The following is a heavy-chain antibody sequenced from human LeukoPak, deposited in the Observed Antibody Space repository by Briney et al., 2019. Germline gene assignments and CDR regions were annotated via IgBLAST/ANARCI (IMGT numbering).Heavy chain of an antibody. V-gene: IGHV3-21*01. CDR3: ARGARGSGSYYGVDY. Sequence: GGSLRLSCAASGFTFSSYSMNWVCQAPGKGLEWVSSISSSSSYIYYADSVKGRFTISRDNAKDSLYLQMNSLRAEDTAVYYCARGARGSGSYYGVDYWGQGTLVTVSS. J-gene: IGHJ4*02. D-gene: IGHD3-10*01. CDR1: GFTFSSYS. CDR2: ISSSSSYI.